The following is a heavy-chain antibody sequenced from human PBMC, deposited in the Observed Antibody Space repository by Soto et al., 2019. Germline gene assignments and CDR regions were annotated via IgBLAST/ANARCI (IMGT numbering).Heavy chain of an antibody. CDR2: IYYSGST. CDR1: GGSISSYY. CDR3: ARVQTDAFDI. V-gene: IGHV4-59*01. Sequence: QVQLQESGPGLVKPSETLSLTCTVSGGSISSYYWSWIRQPPGKGLEWIGYIYYSGSTNYNPSLKSRVTISVDTSKNQFSLKLSSVTAADTAVYHCARVQTDAFDIWGQGTMVTVSS. J-gene: IGHJ3*02.